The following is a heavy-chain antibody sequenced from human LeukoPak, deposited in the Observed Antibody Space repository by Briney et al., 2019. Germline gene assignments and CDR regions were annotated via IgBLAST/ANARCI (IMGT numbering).Heavy chain of an antibody. V-gene: IGHV1-69*10. J-gene: IGHJ4*02. CDR2: IIPIFGIA. Sequence: SVKVSCKASGGTFSSYAISWVRQAPGQGLEWMGGIIPIFGIANYAQKFQGRVTITADKSTSTAYMELSSLRSEDTAVYYCAREDTENDYVWGSYRYPFDYWGQGTLVTVSS. CDR3: AREDTENDYVWGSYRYPFDY. CDR1: GGTFSSYA. D-gene: IGHD3-16*02.